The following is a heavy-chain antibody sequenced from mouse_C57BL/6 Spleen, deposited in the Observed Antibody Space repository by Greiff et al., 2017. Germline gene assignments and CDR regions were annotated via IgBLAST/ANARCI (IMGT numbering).Heavy chain of an antibody. CDR2: SSSGSSTI. Sequence: EVQRVESGGGLVKPGGSLKLSCAASGFTFSDYGMHWVRQAPEKGLEWVAYSSSGSSTIYYADTVKGRFTISRDNAKNTLFLQMTSLRSEDTAMYYCARNGAYYAMDYWGQGTSVTVSS. J-gene: IGHJ4*01. V-gene: IGHV5-17*01. CDR3: ARNGAYYAMDY. CDR1: GFTFSDYG.